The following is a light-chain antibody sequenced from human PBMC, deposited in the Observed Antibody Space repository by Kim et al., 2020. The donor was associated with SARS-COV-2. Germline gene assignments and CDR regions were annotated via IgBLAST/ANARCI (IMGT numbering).Light chain of an antibody. V-gene: IGKV1-5*03. J-gene: IGKJ1*01. Sequence: LSASVGYGVTITCRASQNINNWLAWYQQKPGKAPKLLIYEAIRLHTGVPSRFTGSGFGTEFTLTISSLQPDDFATYYCQQYNSYWTFGQGTKLEIK. CDR2: EAI. CDR1: QNINNW. CDR3: QQYNSYWT.